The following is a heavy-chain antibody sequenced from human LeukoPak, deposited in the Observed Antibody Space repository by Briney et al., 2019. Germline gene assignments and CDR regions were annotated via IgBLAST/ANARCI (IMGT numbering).Heavy chain of an antibody. J-gene: IGHJ3*02. CDR1: GYTFTGYY. V-gene: IGHV1-2*02. CDR2: INPNSCGT. CDR3: ARDIDRPHLLLWFGEVWKKADAFDI. Sequence: GFSVKVSCKASGYTFTGYYMHWVRQAPGKGLEWMGWINPNSCGTNYAQKFQSRVTMTRETTISTAYMELSKLRSDDTAVYYCARDIDRPHLLLWFGEVWKKADAFDIWGQGTMVTVSS. D-gene: IGHD3-10*01.